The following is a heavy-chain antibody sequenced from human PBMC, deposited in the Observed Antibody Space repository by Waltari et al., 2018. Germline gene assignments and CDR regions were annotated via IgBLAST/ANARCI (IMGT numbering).Heavy chain of an antibody. V-gene: IGHV3-21*01. CDR3: ARGGGSRDYDY. J-gene: IGHJ4*02. D-gene: IGHD1-26*01. CDR2: ISSSMIYI. CDR1: GFTFSSYS. Sequence: EVQLVESGGGLVKPGGSLRLSCAASGFTFSSYSMNWVRQAPGEGLEWVSSISSSMIYIYYADSVKGRFTISRDNAKNSLYLQMNSLRAEDTAVYYCARGGGSRDYDYWGQGTLVTVSS.